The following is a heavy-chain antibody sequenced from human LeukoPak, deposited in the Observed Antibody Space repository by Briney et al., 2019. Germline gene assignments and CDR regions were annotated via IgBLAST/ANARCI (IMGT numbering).Heavy chain of an antibody. Sequence: GGSLRLSCAASGFTFSNFWMSWVRQAPGKGLEWVANIKQDGSEKYYVDSVRGRFTISRDNAKNSLSLQMNSLRAEDTAVYYCASNYGGWGQGTLVTVSS. CDR3: ASNYGG. V-gene: IGHV3-7*03. CDR1: GFTFSNFW. J-gene: IGHJ4*02. CDR2: IKQDGSEK. D-gene: IGHD4-11*01.